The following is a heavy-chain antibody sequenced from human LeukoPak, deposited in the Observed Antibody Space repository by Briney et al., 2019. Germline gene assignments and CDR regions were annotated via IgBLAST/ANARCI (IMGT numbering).Heavy chain of an antibody. CDR1: GFTFSTYA. CDR2: VANSGVDT. D-gene: IGHD4-23*01. J-gene: IGHJ4*02. Sequence: GGSLRLSCAASGFTFSTYAMSWVRQAPGKGLEWVSTVANSGVDTYYADSVRGRFTISRDNSRNTVYLQINSLRAGDTAVYYCAKSHSVAQRGYFDYWGQGTLVTVSS. CDR3: AKSHSVAQRGYFDY. V-gene: IGHV3-23*01.